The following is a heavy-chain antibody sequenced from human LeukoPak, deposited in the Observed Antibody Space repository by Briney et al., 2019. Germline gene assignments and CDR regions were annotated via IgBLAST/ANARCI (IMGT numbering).Heavy chain of an antibody. D-gene: IGHD2-2*03. CDR3: AKEAGYCSTTTCYVDY. CDR2: ISGSGGSA. Sequence: GGSLRLSCAASGFTFSSYAMSWVRQAPGKGLEWVSGISGSGGSAYYADSVKGRFTISRDNSKNTLYLQMNSLRAEDTAVYYCAKEAGYCSTTTCYVDYWGQGILVTVSS. CDR1: GFTFSSYA. V-gene: IGHV3-23*01. J-gene: IGHJ4*02.